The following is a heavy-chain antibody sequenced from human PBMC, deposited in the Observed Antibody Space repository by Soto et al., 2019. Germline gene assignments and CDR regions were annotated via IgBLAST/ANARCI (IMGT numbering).Heavy chain of an antibody. Sequence: SETLSLTCAVSGGSISSSNWLSWFLQPPGKGLEWIGEIYHSGSTNYNPSLKSRVTISVDKSKNQFSLKLSSVTAADTAVYYCARYSSSPGGYYYYGMDVWGQGTTVTVSS. J-gene: IGHJ6*02. CDR2: IYHSGST. CDR3: ARYSSSPGGYYYYGMDV. V-gene: IGHV4-4*02. CDR1: GGSISSSNW. D-gene: IGHD6-6*01.